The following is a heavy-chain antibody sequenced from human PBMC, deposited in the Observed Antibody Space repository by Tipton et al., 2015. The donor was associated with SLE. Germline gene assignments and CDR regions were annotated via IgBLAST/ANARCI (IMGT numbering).Heavy chain of an antibody. D-gene: IGHD3-10*01. CDR3: TRGHFNSGTFPYYNYYYYMDV. CDR2: IYHDGAT. Sequence: GLVKPSETLSLTCAASGVSISGYYCNWIRQPPGKGLEWVGFIYHDGATKYNPSLKNRLSMSIDTARNQFSLKLTSVTAADSAVYYCTRGHFNSGTFPYYNYYYYMDVWGKGTAVIVSS. CDR1: GVSISGYY. J-gene: IGHJ6*03. V-gene: IGHV4-59*01.